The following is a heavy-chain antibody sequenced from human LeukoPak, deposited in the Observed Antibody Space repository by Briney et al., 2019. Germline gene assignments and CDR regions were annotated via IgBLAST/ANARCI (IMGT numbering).Heavy chain of an antibody. J-gene: IGHJ4*02. V-gene: IGHV5-51*01. CDR3: AKLFSSSSWFGGFDY. CDR2: IYPGDSDA. Sequence: GESLKISCRTSGYNFNTHWIGWVRQLPGKGLEWMGIIYPGDSDAKYSPSFEGQVTISADKSVSTAYLQWSGLKASDTALYYCAKLFSSSSWFGGFDYWGQGTLVTVSS. D-gene: IGHD3-10*01. CDR1: GYNFNTHW.